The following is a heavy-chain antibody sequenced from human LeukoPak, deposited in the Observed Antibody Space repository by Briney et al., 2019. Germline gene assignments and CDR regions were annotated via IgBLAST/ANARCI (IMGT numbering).Heavy chain of an antibody. CDR2: IIPILGIA. J-gene: IGHJ3*02. Sequence: SVKVSCKASGGTFSSYAISWVRQVPGQGLEWMGRIIPILGIANYAQKFQGRVTITADKSTSTAYMELSSLRSEDTAVYYCAREEGYYDGTDAFDIWGQGTMVTVSS. D-gene: IGHD3-22*01. V-gene: IGHV1-69*04. CDR3: AREEGYYDGTDAFDI. CDR1: GGTFSSYA.